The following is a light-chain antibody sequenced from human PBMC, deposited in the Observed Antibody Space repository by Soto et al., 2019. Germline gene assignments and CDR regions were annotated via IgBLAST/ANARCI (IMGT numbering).Light chain of an antibody. CDR1: SSDVGGYNY. CDR2: EVS. CDR3: SSFAGNSNSV. V-gene: IGLV2-8*01. J-gene: IGLJ1*01. Sequence: QSALTQPPSASGSPGQSVTISCTGTSSDVGGYNYVSWYQQHPGKAPKLMIYEVSKRPSGVPDRFSGSKSGNTASLTVSGLHAEDEADYYCSSFAGNSNSVFGTGTKAPS.